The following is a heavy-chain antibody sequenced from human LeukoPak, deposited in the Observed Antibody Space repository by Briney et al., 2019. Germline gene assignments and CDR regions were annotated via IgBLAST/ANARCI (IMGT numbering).Heavy chain of an antibody. CDR2: IYYSGST. CDR1: GGSTSSYY. D-gene: IGHD2-2*01. CDR3: ARGGDIVVVPAAALDY. V-gene: IGHV4-59*01. J-gene: IGHJ4*02. Sequence: SETLSLTCTVSGGSTSSYYWSWIRQPPGKGLEWIGYIYYSGSTNYNPSLKSRVTISVDASKNQFSLKLSSVTAADTAVYYCARGGDIVVVPAAALDYWGQGTLVTVSS.